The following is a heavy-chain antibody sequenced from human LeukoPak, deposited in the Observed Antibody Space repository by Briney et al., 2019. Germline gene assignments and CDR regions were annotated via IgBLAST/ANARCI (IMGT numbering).Heavy chain of an antibody. CDR2: IYDGGDT. CDR3: ARDRRYCSGGSCSSAFDY. V-gene: IGHV3-53*01. CDR1: GFTVSSNY. Sequence: PGGSLRLSCAASGFTVSSNYMSWVRQAPGQGLEWVSVIYDGGDTYYADSVKGRFSISRDNSKNTLYLQMNSLRAEDTAVYYCARDRRYCSGGSCSSAFDYWGQGTLVTVSS. J-gene: IGHJ4*02. D-gene: IGHD2-15*01.